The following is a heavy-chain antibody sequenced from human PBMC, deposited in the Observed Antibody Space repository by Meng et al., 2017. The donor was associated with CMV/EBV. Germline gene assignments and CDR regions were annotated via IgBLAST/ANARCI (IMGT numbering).Heavy chain of an antibody. CDR1: GFTVSSNY. Sequence: ETLSLTCAAPGFTVSSNYMSWVRQAPGKGLEWVSVIYSGGSTYYADSVKGRFTISRDNSKNTLYLQMNSLRAEDTAVYYCARLPEYGGYYDILTGYSRTTYGMDVWGQGTTVTVSS. V-gene: IGHV3-53*01. CDR3: ARLPEYGGYYDILTGYSRTTYGMDV. CDR2: IYSGGST. D-gene: IGHD3-9*01. J-gene: IGHJ6*02.